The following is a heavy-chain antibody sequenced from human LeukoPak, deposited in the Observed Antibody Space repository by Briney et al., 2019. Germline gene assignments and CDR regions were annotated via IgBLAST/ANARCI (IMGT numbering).Heavy chain of an antibody. Sequence: PSQTLSLTCTVSGGLIRSCGYSWSWIRQHPGKVLEWIGYIYYSGSTYYNPSLKSRVTISVDTSKNQFSLKLSSVTAADTAVYYCASGRGAAPLHYWGQGTLVTVSS. V-gene: IGHV4-31*03. CDR3: ASGRGAAPLHY. D-gene: IGHD1-26*01. CDR1: GGLIRSCGYS. CDR2: IYYSGST. J-gene: IGHJ4*02.